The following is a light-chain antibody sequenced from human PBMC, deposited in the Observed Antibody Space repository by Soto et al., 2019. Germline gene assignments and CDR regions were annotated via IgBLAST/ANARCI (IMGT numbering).Light chain of an antibody. CDR2: DAS. Sequence: DIQMTQSASAVSASVGDRVTITCQASQDISDVLNWYQQQPGKAPKVLIYDASKLQTGVPSRFSGRGSGKDFTFTISSLQPDDSGTYYCQQFYDLPITFGQGTRLEIK. V-gene: IGKV1-33*01. J-gene: IGKJ5*01. CDR3: QQFYDLPIT. CDR1: QDISDV.